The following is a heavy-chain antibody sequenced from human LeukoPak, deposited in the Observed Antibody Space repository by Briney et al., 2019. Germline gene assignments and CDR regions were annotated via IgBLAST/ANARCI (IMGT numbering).Heavy chain of an antibody. J-gene: IGHJ4*02. V-gene: IGHV3-21*01. CDR3: ARVGYSYGYFNY. Sequence: PGGSLRLSCAAFGFTFSSYSMNWVRQAPGKGLEWVSSISSSSSYIYYADSVKGRFTISRDNAKNSLYLQMNSLRAEDTPVYYCARVGYSYGYFNYWGQGTLVTVSS. D-gene: IGHD5-18*01. CDR1: GFTFSSYS. CDR2: ISSSSSYI.